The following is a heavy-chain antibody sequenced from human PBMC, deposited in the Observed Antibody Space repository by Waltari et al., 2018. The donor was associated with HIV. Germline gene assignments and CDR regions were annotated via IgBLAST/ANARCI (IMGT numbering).Heavy chain of an antibody. J-gene: IGHJ1*01. D-gene: IGHD3-22*01. Sequence: QVQLQESGPGLVKPSETLSLTCTVSGGSISTYYWSWIRQPPGKGLEWIGYIDYSGTSNYNPSLKSRVTISVDTSKNQFSLKLASVTAADTAIYYCAGLDPHYYDSSGYYYNDDFHPWGQGTLVTVSS. V-gene: IGHV4-59*01. CDR1: GGSISTYY. CDR2: IDYSGTS. CDR3: AGLDPHYYDSSGYYYNDDFHP.